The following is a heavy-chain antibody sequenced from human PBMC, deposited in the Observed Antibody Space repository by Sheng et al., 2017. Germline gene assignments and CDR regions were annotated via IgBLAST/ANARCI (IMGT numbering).Heavy chain of an antibody. CDR3: ARDYSSSTLNWFDP. D-gene: IGHD6-6*01. V-gene: IGHV3-48*03. CDR2: ISSSGSTI. CDR1: GFTFSSYE. Sequence: EVQLVESGGGLVQPGGSLRLSCAASGFTFSSYEMNWVRQAPGKGLEWVSYISSSGSTIYYADSVKGRFTISRDNAKNSLYLQMNSLRAEDTAVYYCARDYSSSTLNWFDPWGQGTLVTVSS. J-gene: IGHJ5*02.